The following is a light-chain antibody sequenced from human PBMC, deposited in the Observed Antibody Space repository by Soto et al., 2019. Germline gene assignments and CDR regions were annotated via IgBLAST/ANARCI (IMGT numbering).Light chain of an antibody. CDR2: GAS. CDR1: QSISSSY. J-gene: IGKJ3*01. Sequence: ETVLTQSPGTLSLSPGERATLSCRASQSISSSYLAWYQQKAGQAPRLLIYGASSRATGIPDRFSGSGSGTGFTLTISRLEPEDFAVYYCQQYNSSPFTFGPGTKVDVK. V-gene: IGKV3-20*01. CDR3: QQYNSSPFT.